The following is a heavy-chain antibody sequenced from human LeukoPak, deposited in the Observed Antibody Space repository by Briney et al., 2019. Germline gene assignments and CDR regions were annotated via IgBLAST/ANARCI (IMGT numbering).Heavy chain of an antibody. J-gene: IGHJ4*02. D-gene: IGHD5-12*01. Sequence: PSETLSLTCSVSGGSIRSYYWSWIRQPPGKGLEWIGYIYYSGSTNYNPSLKSRVTISVDASKNQFSLRLSSVTAADTAVYYCARVNYSGYDDPHPDYFDYWGQGTLVTVSS. CDR3: ARVNYSGYDDPHPDYFDY. CDR1: GGSIRSYY. V-gene: IGHV4-59*12. CDR2: IYYSGST.